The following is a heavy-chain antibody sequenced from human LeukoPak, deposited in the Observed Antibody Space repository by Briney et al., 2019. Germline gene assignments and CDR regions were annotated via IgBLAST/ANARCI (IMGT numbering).Heavy chain of an antibody. CDR3: ARDASDRVTGHMDV. Sequence: SETLSLTCTVSGGSISSYYWSWIRQPPGKGLEWIGYIYYSGSTNYNPSLKSRVTISVDTSKNQFSLKLGSVTAADTAVYYCARDASDRVTGHMDVWGKGTTVSVS. V-gene: IGHV4-59*01. D-gene: IGHD3-10*01. CDR1: GGSISSYY. CDR2: IYYSGST. J-gene: IGHJ6*03.